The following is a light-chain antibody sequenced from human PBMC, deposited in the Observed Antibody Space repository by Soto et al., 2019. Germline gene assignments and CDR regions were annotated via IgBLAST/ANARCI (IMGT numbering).Light chain of an antibody. J-gene: IGLJ1*01. V-gene: IGLV2-14*01. CDR1: SSDVGGYNY. Sequence: LTQPASVSGSPGQSITISCTGTSSDVGGYNYVSWYQQHPGKAPKLMIYDVSIRPSGVSNRFSGSKSGNTASLTISGLQAEDEADYYCSSYTSSSTLDVFGTGTKVTVL. CDR3: SSYTSSSTLDV. CDR2: DVS.